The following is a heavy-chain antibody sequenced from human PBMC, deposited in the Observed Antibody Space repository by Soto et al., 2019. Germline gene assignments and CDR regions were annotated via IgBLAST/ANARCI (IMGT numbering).Heavy chain of an antibody. CDR3: ARRAETNGWNGFGADKYYFDF. CDR1: GYTFTSYD. D-gene: IGHD1-1*01. CDR2: MNPNTGNS. J-gene: IGHJ4*02. Sequence: ASVKVSCKASGYTFTSYDIYWVRQATGQGLEWMGWMNPNTGNSGYAQKFQGRVTVTSDTSINTVHMELSSLRSEDTAVYYCARRAETNGWNGFGADKYYFDFWGQGTLVTVPS. V-gene: IGHV1-8*01.